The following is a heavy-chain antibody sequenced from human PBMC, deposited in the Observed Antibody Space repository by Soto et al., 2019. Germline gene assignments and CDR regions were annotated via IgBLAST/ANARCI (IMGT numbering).Heavy chain of an antibody. Sequence: SETLSLTCAVYGGSFSGYYWSWIRQPPGKGLEWIGEINHSGSTNYNPYLRSRVTISVDKSKNEFSLKLSSVTAADTAVYYCARGREDYGDYEDYYYYYMDVWGKGTTVTVSS. V-gene: IGHV4-34*01. CDR2: INHSGST. J-gene: IGHJ6*03. CDR1: GGSFSGYY. CDR3: ARGREDYGDYEDYYYYYMDV. D-gene: IGHD4-17*01.